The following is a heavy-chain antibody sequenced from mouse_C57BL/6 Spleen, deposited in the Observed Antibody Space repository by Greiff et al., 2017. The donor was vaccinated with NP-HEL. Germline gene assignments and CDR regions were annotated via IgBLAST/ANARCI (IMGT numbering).Heavy chain of an antibody. CDR3: ARFYVWDAMDY. CDR1: GYTFTSYW. Sequence: QVQLQQPGAELVMPGASVKLSCKASGYTFTSYWMHWVKQRPGQGLEWIGEIDPSDSYTNYNQKFKGKSTLTVDKSSSTAYMQLSSLTSEDSAVYYCARFYVWDAMDYWGQGTSVTVSS. J-gene: IGHJ4*01. CDR2: IDPSDSYT. D-gene: IGHD2-3*01. V-gene: IGHV1-69*01.